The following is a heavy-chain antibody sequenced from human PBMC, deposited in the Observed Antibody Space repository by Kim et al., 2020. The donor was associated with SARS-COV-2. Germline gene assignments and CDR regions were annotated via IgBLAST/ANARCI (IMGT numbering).Heavy chain of an antibody. CDR2: ISSSSSYI. V-gene: IGHV3-21*01. CDR3: ARDLIVGATGDDY. J-gene: IGHJ4*02. CDR1: GFTFSSYS. Sequence: GGSLRLSCAASGFTFSSYSMNWVRQAPGKGLEWVSSISSSSSYIYYADSVKGRFTISRDNAKNSLYLQMNSLRAEDTAVYYCARDLIVGATGDDYWGQGTLVTVSS. D-gene: IGHD1-26*01.